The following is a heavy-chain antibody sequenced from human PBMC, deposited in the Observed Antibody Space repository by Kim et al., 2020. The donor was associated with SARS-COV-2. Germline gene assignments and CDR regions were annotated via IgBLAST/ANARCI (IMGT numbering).Heavy chain of an antibody. J-gene: IGHJ4*02. CDR3: ARHPGGHYYDSSGYSD. V-gene: IGHV5-10-1*01. D-gene: IGHD3-22*01. Sequence: GESLKISCKGSGYSFTSYWISWVRQMPGKGLEWMGRIDPSDSYTNYSPSFQGHVTISADKSISTAYLQWSSLKASDTAMYYCARHPGGHYYDSSGYSDWGQGTLLTVSS. CDR2: IDPSDSYT. CDR1: GYSFTSYW.